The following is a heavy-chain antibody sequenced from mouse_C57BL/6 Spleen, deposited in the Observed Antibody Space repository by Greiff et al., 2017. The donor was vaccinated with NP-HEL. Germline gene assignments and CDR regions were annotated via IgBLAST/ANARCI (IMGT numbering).Heavy chain of an antibody. J-gene: IGHJ2*01. CDR1: GFTFSDYY. D-gene: IGHD1-1*01. CDR2: INYDGSST. V-gene: IGHV5-16*01. Sequence: EVKLVESEGGLVQPGRSLKLSCTASGFTFSDYYMAWVRQVPEKGLEWVANINYDGSSTYYLDSLKSRFIISRDNAKNMLYLQMSSLKSEDTATYYSARERSNYGSWYFDYWGQGTTLTVSS. CDR3: ARERSNYGSWYFDY.